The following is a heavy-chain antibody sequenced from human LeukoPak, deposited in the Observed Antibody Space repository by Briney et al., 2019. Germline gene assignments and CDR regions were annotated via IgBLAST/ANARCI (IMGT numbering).Heavy chain of an antibody. Sequence: GGSLRLSCAASGFTFSSYWMSWVRQAPGKGLEWVANIKQDGSEKYYVDSVKGRFTISRDNAKNSLYLQMNSLRAEDTAVYYCARYCSGGSLYDWFDPWGQGTLVTVSS. D-gene: IGHD2-15*01. CDR2: IKQDGSEK. V-gene: IGHV3-7*01. CDR3: ARYCSGGSLYDWFDP. J-gene: IGHJ5*02. CDR1: GFTFSSYW.